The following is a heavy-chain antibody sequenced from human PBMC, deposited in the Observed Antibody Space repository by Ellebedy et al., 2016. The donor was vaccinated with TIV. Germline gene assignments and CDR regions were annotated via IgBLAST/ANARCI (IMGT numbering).Heavy chain of an antibody. Sequence: GESLKISCAASGFTVSSNYMSWVRQAPGKGLEWVSVIYSGGSTYYADSVKGRFTISRDNSKNTLYLQMNSLRAEDTAVYYCARESYDFWSGYYFDYWGQGTLVTVSS. J-gene: IGHJ4*02. CDR1: GFTVSSNY. CDR2: IYSGGST. D-gene: IGHD3-3*01. V-gene: IGHV3-53*01. CDR3: ARESYDFWSGYYFDY.